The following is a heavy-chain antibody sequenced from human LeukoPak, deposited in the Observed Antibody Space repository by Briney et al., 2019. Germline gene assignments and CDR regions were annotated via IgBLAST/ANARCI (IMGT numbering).Heavy chain of an antibody. CDR1: GGSITSNDYY. J-gene: IGHJ4*02. Sequence: SETLSLTCTVSGGSITSNDYYWGWIRQPPGKELEWIGSIYSSGSTYSNPPLKSRVTISVDTSKNQFSLELSSVTAADRAVYYCARLDDRAARIAVGRSSTWSSRRGFDYWGQGTLVTVSS. V-gene: IGHV4-39*01. D-gene: IGHD6-13*01. CDR2: IYSSGST. CDR3: ARLDDRAARIAVGRSSTWSSRRGFDY.